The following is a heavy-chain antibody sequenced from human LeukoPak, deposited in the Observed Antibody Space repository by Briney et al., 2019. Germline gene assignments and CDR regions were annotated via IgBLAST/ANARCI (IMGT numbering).Heavy chain of an antibody. D-gene: IGHD3-3*01. Sequence: PSETLSLTCTVYGGSFSGHYWSWIRQPPGKGLEWIGEINHSGSTNYNPSLESRVTISVDTSKNHFSLKLSSVTAADTAVYYCASGQYYDLWSGYYVDWGQGTLVTVSA. CDR1: GGSFSGHY. J-gene: IGHJ4*02. V-gene: IGHV4-34*01. CDR2: INHSGST. CDR3: ASGQYYDLWSGYYVD.